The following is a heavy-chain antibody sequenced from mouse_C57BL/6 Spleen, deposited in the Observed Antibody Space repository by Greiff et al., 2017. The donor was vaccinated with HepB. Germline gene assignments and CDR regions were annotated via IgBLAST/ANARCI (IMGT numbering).Heavy chain of an antibody. J-gene: IGHJ3*01. Sequence: VKVVESGAELARPGASVKMSCKASGYTFTSYTMHWVKQRPGQGLEWIGYINPSSGYTKYNQKFKDKATLTADKSSSTAYMQLSSLTSEDSAVYYCARSDYYDYDVAYWGQGTLVTVSA. D-gene: IGHD2-4*01. CDR3: ARSDYYDYDVAY. V-gene: IGHV1-4*01. CDR1: GYTFTSYT. CDR2: INPSSGYT.